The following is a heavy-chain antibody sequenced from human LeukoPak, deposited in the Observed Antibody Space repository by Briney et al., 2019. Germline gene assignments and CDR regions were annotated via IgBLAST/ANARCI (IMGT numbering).Heavy chain of an antibody. D-gene: IGHD6-19*01. V-gene: IGHV4-39*01. J-gene: IGHJ4*02. CDR2: IYYSGST. CDR3: ASPGCSSGWSLSAPYYYFDY. CDR1: GGSISSSSYY. Sequence: SETLSLTCTVSGGSISSSSYYWGWIRQPPGKGLEWIGSIYYSGSTYYNPSLKSRVTISVDTSKNQFSLKLSSVTAADTAVYYCASPGCSSGWSLSAPYYYFDYWGQGTLVTVSS.